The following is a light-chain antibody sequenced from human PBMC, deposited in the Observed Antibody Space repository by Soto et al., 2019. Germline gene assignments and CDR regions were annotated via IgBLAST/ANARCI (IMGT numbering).Light chain of an antibody. CDR3: QQYNSYPYT. J-gene: IGKJ2*01. CDR1: QSITSW. Sequence: DIQMTQSPSTLSASVGDRVTITCRASQSITSWLAWYQQKPGKAPKLLIFDASSLESGVPSRFSGSGSGPDFTLTISSVQPDDFATYYCQQYNSYPYTFGQGTKLEIK. V-gene: IGKV1-5*01. CDR2: DAS.